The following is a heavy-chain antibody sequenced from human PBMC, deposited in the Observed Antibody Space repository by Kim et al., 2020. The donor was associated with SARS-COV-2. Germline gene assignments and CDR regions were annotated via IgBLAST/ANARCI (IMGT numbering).Heavy chain of an antibody. CDR2: IYYSGST. CDR3: ARGGGMGYYYYGMDV. Sequence: SETLSLTCTVSGGSISSYYWSWIRQPPGKGLEWIGYIYYSGSTNYNPSLKSRVTISVDTSKNQFSLKLSSVTAADTAVYYCARGGGMGYYYYGMDVWGQGTTVTVSS. V-gene: IGHV4-59*13. J-gene: IGHJ6*02. CDR1: GGSISSYY. D-gene: IGHD1-26*01.